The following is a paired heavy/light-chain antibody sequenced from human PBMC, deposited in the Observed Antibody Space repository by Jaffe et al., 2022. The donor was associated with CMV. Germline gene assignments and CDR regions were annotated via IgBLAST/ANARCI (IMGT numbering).Heavy chain of an antibody. CDR2: ITSAAYGATP. D-gene: IGHD3-10*01. Sequence: EVQLVDSGGALVQPGRSLRLSCTASGFTFGQYAMNWVRQAPGKGLEWVGFITSAAYGATPAYAASVKGRFTISRDDSKSIAYLQMDNLRVEDTALYFCSRRGLVGRVGGVKPAGRFYDYWGQGTPVTVSS. CDR1: GFTFGQYA. J-gene: IGHJ4*02. CDR3: SRRGLVGRVGGVKPAGRFYDY. V-gene: IGHV3-49*04.
Light chain of an antibody. CDR1: QSVSTY. Sequence: EIVLTQSPGTLSLSPGERATLSCRASQSVSTYLAWYQRKPGQAPRLLIYGASTRATDIPDRFSGSGSGTDFILTISRLEPEDFAVYYCQQYGSSLETFGQGTKVESK. CDR2: GAS. J-gene: IGKJ1*01. CDR3: QQYGSSLET. V-gene: IGKV3-20*01.